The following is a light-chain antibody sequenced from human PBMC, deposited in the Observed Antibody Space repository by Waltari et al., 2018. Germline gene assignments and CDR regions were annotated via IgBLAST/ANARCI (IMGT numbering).Light chain of an antibody. Sequence: HSMLTQPPSVSAAPGQEVTISCSGSTSNIGNNYVSWYQQVPGTAPKLHIYDNDERPSGIPDRFSGSKSGTSATLDITGLQTGDEADYYCATWDTSLSGGVFGGGTKLTVL. CDR1: TSNIGNNY. CDR3: ATWDTSLSGGV. CDR2: DND. V-gene: IGLV1-51*01. J-gene: IGLJ2*01.